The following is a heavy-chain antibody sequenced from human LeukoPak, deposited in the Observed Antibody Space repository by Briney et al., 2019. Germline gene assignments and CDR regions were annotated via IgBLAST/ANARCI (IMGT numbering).Heavy chain of an antibody. CDR2: ISAYNGNT. V-gene: IGHV1-18*01. D-gene: IGHD1-26*01. CDR1: GYTFTSYG. Sequence: PSASVKVSCKASGYTFTSYGISWVRHAPGQGLEWMGWISAYNGNTNYARKLQGRVTMTTDTSTSTAYMELRSLRSDDTAVYYCAAVGAINPASFDYWGQGTLVTVSS. J-gene: IGHJ4*02. CDR3: AAVGAINPASFDY.